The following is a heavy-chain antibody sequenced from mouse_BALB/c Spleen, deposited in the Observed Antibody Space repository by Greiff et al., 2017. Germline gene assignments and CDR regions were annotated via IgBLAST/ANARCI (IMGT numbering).Heavy chain of an antibody. CDR3: AGWGYGSCWFAY. J-gene: IGHJ3*01. CDR2: IYPGGGYT. D-gene: IGHD1-1*01. V-gene: IGHV1-63*02. CDR1: GYTFTNYW. Sequence: QVQLQQSGAELVRPGTSVKMSCKAAGYTFTNYWIGWVQQRPGHGLEWIGDIYPGGGYTNDNEKFKGKATLTADSTSSTAYMQLSGLTTEDPAIYYYAGWGYGSCWFAYWGQGTLVTVSA.